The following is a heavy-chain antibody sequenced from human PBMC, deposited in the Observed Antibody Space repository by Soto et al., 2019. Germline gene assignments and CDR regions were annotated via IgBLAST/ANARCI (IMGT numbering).Heavy chain of an antibody. CDR1: GGSLSPNY. J-gene: IGHJ5*02. V-gene: IGHV4-59*08. D-gene: IGHD3-22*01. CDR3: ARLGGYYQSIEP. Sequence: PADTLSLTCTVSGGSLSPNYWSWIRQPPGKGLEWIGYIYYGGTTTNNPSLNSRVAISIDTSKNHFSLTLSSVTAADTAVYYCARLGGYYQSIEPWGQGILVTVSS. CDR2: IYYGGTT.